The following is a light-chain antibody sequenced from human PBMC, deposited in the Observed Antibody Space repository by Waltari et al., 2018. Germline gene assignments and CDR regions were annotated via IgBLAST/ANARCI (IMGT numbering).Light chain of an antibody. V-gene: IGLV3-25*03. CDR3: QSADSRRTVV. CDR1: ALPKQY. Sequence: SYELTQPPSVSVSPGQTARITCSGDALPKQYAYWYQKKPGQAPVLVISKVTDRPSGVPNRFSGSRSGTTVTLTISGVQTEDEADYYCQSADSRRTVVFGGGTKLTVL. J-gene: IGLJ2*01. CDR2: KVT.